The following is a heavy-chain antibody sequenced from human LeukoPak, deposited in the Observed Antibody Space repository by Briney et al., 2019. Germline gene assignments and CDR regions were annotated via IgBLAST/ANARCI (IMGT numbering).Heavy chain of an antibody. CDR3: AKFGGASVGYQLLEDDYYYYMDV. J-gene: IGHJ6*03. CDR1: GFTFSSYA. V-gene: IGHV3-23*01. CDR2: ISGSGGST. Sequence: GSLRLSCAASGFTFSSYAMSWVRQAPGKGLEWVSAISGSGGSTYYADSVKGRFTISRDNSKNTLYLQMNSLRAEDTAVYYCAKFGGASVGYQLLEDDYYYYMDVWGKGTTVTVSS. D-gene: IGHD2-2*01.